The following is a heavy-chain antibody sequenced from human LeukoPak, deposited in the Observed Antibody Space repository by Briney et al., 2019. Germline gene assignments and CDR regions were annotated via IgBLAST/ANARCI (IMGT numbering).Heavy chain of an antibody. CDR3: AKGVWLARDY. J-gene: IGHJ4*02. D-gene: IGHD6-19*01. CDR2: MQHNGNT. V-gene: IGHV4-59*01. CDR1: GDSISSYY. Sequence: SETLSLTCTISGDSISSYYWSWIRQPPGKGLEWIGCMQHNGNTDYNPSLKSRVTISIDTSKNQFSLKLSSVAAADTAVYYCAKGVWLARDYWGQGTLVTVSS.